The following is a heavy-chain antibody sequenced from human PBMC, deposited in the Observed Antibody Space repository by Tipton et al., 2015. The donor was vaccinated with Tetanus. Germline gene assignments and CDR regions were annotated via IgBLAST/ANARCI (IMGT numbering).Heavy chain of an antibody. CDR2: MYSGGDT. D-gene: IGHD6-6*01. J-gene: IGHJ3*02. V-gene: IGHV3-53*01. CDR1: GFIVSSHY. CDR3: AKDLRQLVRVDAFDI. Sequence: LRLSCVASGFIVSSHYMSWVRQAPGKGLEWVSVMYSGGDTYFADSVQGRFNISRDNSKNTLYLHMNSLRAEDTAVYYCAKDLRQLVRVDAFDIWGQGTAVTVSS.